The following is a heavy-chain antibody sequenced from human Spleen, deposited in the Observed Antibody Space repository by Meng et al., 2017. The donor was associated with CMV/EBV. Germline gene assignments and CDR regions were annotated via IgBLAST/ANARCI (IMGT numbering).Heavy chain of an antibody. Sequence: GESLKISCAASGFTFNGYTMNWVRQAPGKGLEWVASISTSSTYIFYTDSVKGRFTISRDNANSALYLQMDSLRAEDTAVYYCARAFYDFWSGLGYWGQGVLVTVSS. CDR2: ISTSSTYI. CDR1: GFTFNGYT. D-gene: IGHD3-3*01. CDR3: ARAFYDFWSGLGY. J-gene: IGHJ4*02. V-gene: IGHV3-21*01.